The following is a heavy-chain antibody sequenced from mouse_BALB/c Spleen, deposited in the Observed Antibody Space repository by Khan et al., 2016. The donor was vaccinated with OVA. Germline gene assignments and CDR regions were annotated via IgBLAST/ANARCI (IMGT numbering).Heavy chain of an antibody. Sequence: VQLVESGAELAKPGASVKMSCKASGYTFINYWILWVKQRPGQGLEWIGYINPSTGYTEYNQNFKDKATLTADKSSSTAYMQLSSLTSEDSAVYYCARRGLRWDFDYWGQGTTLIVSS. J-gene: IGHJ2*01. CDR2: INPSTGYT. D-gene: IGHD1-1*01. CDR1: GYTFINYW. V-gene: IGHV1-7*01. CDR3: ARRGLRWDFDY.